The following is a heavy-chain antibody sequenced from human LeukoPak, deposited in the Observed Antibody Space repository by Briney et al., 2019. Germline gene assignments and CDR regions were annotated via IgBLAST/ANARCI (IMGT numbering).Heavy chain of an antibody. CDR1: GFSVSGYW. CDR3: AREWQGGIAAAGTRIEGDY. Sequence: GGSLRLPCAVSGFSVSGYWMTWVRQAPGKGLEWVANIKQDGSEKNYVDSVKGRFTISRDNAENSLFLQMNSLRAEDTAVYYCAREWQGGIAAAGTRIEGDYWGQGTLVAVSS. CDR2: IKQDGSEK. J-gene: IGHJ4*02. V-gene: IGHV3-7*01. D-gene: IGHD6-13*01.